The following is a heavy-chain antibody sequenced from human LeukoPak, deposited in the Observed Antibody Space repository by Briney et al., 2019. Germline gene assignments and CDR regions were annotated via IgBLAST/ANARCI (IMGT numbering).Heavy chain of an antibody. D-gene: IGHD3-10*01. CDR2: TSSDLNVK. CDR1: GFTFRNYV. Sequence: GGSLRLSCAASGFTFRNYVIHWVRQAPGKGLEWVAVTSSDLNVKLYADSVKGRFTISRDNSRSTLYLQMNSLRPEDTAIYYCAREGYYGSGSPPSLYFDYWGQGTLVTVSS. V-gene: IGHV3-30-3*01. J-gene: IGHJ4*02. CDR3: AREGYYGSGSPPSLYFDY.